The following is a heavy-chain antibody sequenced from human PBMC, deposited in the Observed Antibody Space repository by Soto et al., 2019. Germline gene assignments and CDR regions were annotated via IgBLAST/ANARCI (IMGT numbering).Heavy chain of an antibody. CDR1: VFTFSTSG. D-gene: IGHD6-19*01. CDR2: IWYDGSNK. J-gene: IGHJ4*02. Sequence: LXXSCAASVFTFSTSGMHWVREAPGKGLEWVAIIWYDGSNKYYADSVKGRFTISRDNSKNTLSLQMNSLRAEDTAVYYCARVSGWSLDYWGQGTLVTVSS. V-gene: IGHV3-33*01. CDR3: ARVSGWSLDY.